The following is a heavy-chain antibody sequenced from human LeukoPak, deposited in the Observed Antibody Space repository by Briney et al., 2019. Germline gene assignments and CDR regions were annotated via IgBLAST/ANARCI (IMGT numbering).Heavy chain of an antibody. CDR1: GGSISSGGYY. V-gene: IGHV4-31*03. CDR3: ARLAVPPDELGFDP. CDR2: IYYSGST. Sequence: SQTLSLTCTVYGGSISSGGYYWSWIRQHPGKGLEWIGYIYYSGSTYYNPSLKSRVTISVDTSKNQFSLKLSSVTAADTAVYYCARLAVPPDELGFDPWGQGTLVTVSS. J-gene: IGHJ5*02. D-gene: IGHD1-1*01.